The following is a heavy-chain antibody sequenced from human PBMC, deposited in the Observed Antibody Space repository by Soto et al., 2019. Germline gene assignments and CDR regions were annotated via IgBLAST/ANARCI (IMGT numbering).Heavy chain of an antibody. CDR3: ARDPQFEFWDTWFDL. D-gene: IGHD3-3*01. CDR1: GFTFARYA. CDR2: ISGSGDST. V-gene: IGHV3-23*01. J-gene: IGHJ5*02. Sequence: EMQLLESGGGLVQPGGSLRLSCTGSGFTFARYAMSWVRQAPGTGPEWVSGISGSGDSTFYAESVRGRFTVSRDNSKSTLYLQMSSLRADDTAVYYCARDPQFEFWDTWFDLWGQGTMVTVSS.